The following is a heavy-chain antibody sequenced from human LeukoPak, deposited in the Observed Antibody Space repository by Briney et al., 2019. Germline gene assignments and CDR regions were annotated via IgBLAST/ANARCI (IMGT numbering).Heavy chain of an antibody. Sequence: SETLSLTCTVSGHSISSRSYYWDWIRQPPGTGLEWVVSIYYSGSTHYNPSLKSRVTISVDTSKNQFSLKLSSVTAADTAVYYCARGGDIVVVVAATGAFDIWGQGTMVTVSS. V-gene: IGHV4-39*07. J-gene: IGHJ3*02. CDR3: ARGGDIVVVVAATGAFDI. D-gene: IGHD2-15*01. CDR2: IYYSGST. CDR1: GHSISSRSYY.